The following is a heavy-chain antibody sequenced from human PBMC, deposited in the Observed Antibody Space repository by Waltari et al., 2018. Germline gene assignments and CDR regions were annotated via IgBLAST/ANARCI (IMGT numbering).Heavy chain of an antibody. J-gene: IGHJ3*02. CDR1: GYTFTSYA. CDR2: INAGNGNT. D-gene: IGHD3-22*01. Sequence: QVQLVQSGAEVKKPGASVKVSCKASGYTFTSYAMHWVRQAPGHRLEWMGWINAGNGNTKYSQKCQGRGTITRDTSASTAYMELSSLRSEDTAVYYCAGRDSSGYYYRDAFDIWGQGTMVTVSS. V-gene: IGHV1-3*01. CDR3: AGRDSSGYYYRDAFDI.